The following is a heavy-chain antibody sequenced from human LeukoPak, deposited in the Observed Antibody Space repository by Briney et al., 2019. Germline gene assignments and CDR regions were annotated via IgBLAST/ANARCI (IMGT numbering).Heavy chain of an antibody. J-gene: IGHJ4*02. Sequence: EGSLRLSCAASGFTFSSYAMSWVRQAPGKGLEWVSAIRGSGGSTYYADSVKGRFTISRDNSKNTLYLQMNSLRAEDTAVYYCAKGRGYCGYGYFDYWGQGTLVTVSS. CDR3: AKGRGYCGYGYFDY. V-gene: IGHV3-23*01. CDR2: IRGSGGST. CDR1: GFTFSSYA. D-gene: IGHD5-12*01.